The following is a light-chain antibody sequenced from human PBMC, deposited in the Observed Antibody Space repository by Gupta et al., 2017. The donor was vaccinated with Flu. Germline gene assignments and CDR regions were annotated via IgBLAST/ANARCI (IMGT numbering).Light chain of an antibody. CDR1: RSISNW. CDR2: EAS. J-gene: IGKJ4*01. CDR3: QRDNGNPLT. V-gene: IGKV1-5*03. Sequence: DAHMTHSPAALSASVGDRGTITCRASRSISNWLVWYQQKPGKAPNLLISEASTLDRGVPSRFSGGASGTEFTLSISILHPDDIANYCSQRDNGNPLTFGGGTKVEI.